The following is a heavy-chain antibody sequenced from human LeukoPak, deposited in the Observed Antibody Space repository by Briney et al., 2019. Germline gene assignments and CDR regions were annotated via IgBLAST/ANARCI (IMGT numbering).Heavy chain of an antibody. CDR2: INHSGST. D-gene: IGHD5-24*01. CDR1: GGSFSGYY. CDR3: ARDRDGYNSNWFDP. J-gene: IGHJ5*02. V-gene: IGHV4-34*01. Sequence: SGTLSLTCAVYGGSFSGYYWSWIRQPPGKELEWIGEINHSGSTNYNPSLKSRVTISVDTSKNQFSLKLSSVTAADTAVYYCARDRDGYNSNWFDPWGQGTLVTVSS.